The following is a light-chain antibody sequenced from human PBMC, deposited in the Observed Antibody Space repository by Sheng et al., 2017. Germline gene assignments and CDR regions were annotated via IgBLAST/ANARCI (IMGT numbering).Light chain of an antibody. CDR1: QPINSW. J-gene: IGKJ1*01. Sequence: DVQMTQSPSTLSASVGDRVTITCRASQPINSWVAWYQHKPGKAPQVLIYRASNLKSGVPSRFSGSGSGTEFTLTINSLQPDDSATYYCHQYDVYSTFGQGTKVEVK. V-gene: IGKV1-5*03. CDR3: HQYDVYST. CDR2: RAS.